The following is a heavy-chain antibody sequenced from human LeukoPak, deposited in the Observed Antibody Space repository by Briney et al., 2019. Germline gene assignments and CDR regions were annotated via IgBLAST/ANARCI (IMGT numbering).Heavy chain of an antibody. CDR2: IYYSGST. CDR3: ARQPPYYDILTGYYRDWYFDL. CDR1: GGSISSSSYY. Sequence: SETLSLTCTVSGGSISSSSYYWGWIRQPPGKGLEWIGSIYYSGSTYYNPSLKSRVTISVDTSKNQFSLKLSSVTAADTAVYYCARQPPYYDILTGYYRDWYFDLWGRGTLVTVSS. J-gene: IGHJ2*01. D-gene: IGHD3-9*01. V-gene: IGHV4-39*01.